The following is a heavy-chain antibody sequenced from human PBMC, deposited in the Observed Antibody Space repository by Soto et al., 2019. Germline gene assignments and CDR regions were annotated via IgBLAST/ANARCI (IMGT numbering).Heavy chain of an antibody. D-gene: IGHD3-3*01. J-gene: IGHJ6*04. CDR1: GYTFTSYG. CDR2: ISAYNGNT. V-gene: IGHV1-18*01. Sequence: VKVSCKASGYTFTSYGISWVRQAPGQGLEWMGWISAYNGNTNYAQKLQGRVTMTTDTSTSTAYMELRSLRSDDTAVYYCARDPPYYDFWSGPRDVWGKGTTVTVSS. CDR3: ARDPPYYDFWSGPRDV.